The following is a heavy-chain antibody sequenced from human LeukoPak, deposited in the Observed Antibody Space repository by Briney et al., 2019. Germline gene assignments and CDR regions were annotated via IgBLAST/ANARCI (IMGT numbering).Heavy chain of an antibody. Sequence: SETLSLTCTVSGGSISSYYWSWIRQPPGKGLEWIGYIYYSGSTNYNPSLKSRVTISVDTSKNQFSLKLSSVTAADTAGYYCARVETRDGYNYGYFDYWGQGTLVTVSS. CDR1: GGSISSYY. D-gene: IGHD5-24*01. CDR3: ARVETRDGYNYGYFDY. CDR2: IYYSGST. J-gene: IGHJ4*02. V-gene: IGHV4-59*01.